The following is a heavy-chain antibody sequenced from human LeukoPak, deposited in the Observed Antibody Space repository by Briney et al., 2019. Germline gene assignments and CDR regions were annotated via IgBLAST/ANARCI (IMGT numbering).Heavy chain of an antibody. Sequence: GGSLRLSCAASGFTFDDYGMSWVRQAPGKGLEWVSGINWNGGSTGYADFVKGRFTISRDNAKNSLYLQMNSLRAEDTALYYCARGTTVSLPGAFDIWGQGTMVTVSS. CDR2: INWNGGST. D-gene: IGHD4-17*01. CDR1: GFTFDDYG. V-gene: IGHV3-20*04. CDR3: ARGTTVSLPGAFDI. J-gene: IGHJ3*02.